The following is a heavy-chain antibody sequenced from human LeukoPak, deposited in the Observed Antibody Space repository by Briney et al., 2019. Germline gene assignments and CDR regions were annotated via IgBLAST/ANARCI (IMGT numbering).Heavy chain of an antibody. CDR2: IRSQVYGGTT. V-gene: IGHV3-49*04. D-gene: IGHD3-10*01. CDR3: TRVLLWFGEFSAFDY. CDR1: GFTFGDYA. J-gene: IGHJ4*02. Sequence: GGSLRLSCTASGFTFGDYALTWVRQAPGKGLEWIGFIRSQVYGGTTEYAASVEDRFTISRDDSKSIAYLQMNSLKTEDTAVYYCTRVLLWFGEFSAFDYWGQGALVTVSS.